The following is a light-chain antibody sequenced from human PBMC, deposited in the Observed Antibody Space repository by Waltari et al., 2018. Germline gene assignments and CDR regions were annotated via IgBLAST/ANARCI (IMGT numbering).Light chain of an antibody. CDR3: QQYYSTPYT. V-gene: IGKV4-1*01. CDR2: WAS. Sequence: DIVITQSPTSLAVSLGERATLNCKSSQSVLYSSNNKNYLAWYQQKPGQPPKLLIYWASTRESGVPDRFSGSGSGTDFTLTISSLQAEDVAVYYCQQYYSTPYTFGQGTKLEIK. CDR1: QSVLYSSNNKNY. J-gene: IGKJ2*01.